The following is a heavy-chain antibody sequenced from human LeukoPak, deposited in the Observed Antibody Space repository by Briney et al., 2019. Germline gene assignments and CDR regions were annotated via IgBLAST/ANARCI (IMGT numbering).Heavy chain of an antibody. J-gene: IGHJ6*02. Sequence: ASVKVSCKVSGYTLTELSIHWVRQAPGKGLEWMGGSDPEDGETIYAQKFQGRVTMTEDTSTDTGYMELRSLRSEDTAVYYCATDQRGAGLGFVYGSGSFNGLDVWGPGTTVTVSS. D-gene: IGHD3-10*01. CDR3: ATDQRGAGLGFVYGSGSFNGLDV. CDR2: SDPEDGET. CDR1: GYTLTELS. V-gene: IGHV1-24*01.